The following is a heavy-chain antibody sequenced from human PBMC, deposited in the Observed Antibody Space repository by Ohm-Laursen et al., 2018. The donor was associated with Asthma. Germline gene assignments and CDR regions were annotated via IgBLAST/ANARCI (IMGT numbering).Heavy chain of an antibody. Sequence: QTLSLTCTVSGGSISSGDYYWSWIRQPPGKALEWLALIDWDDDKYYSTSLKTRLTISKDTSKNQVVLTMTNMDPVDTATYYCARIRYYYDSSGYANDAFDIWGQGTMVTVSS. D-gene: IGHD3-22*01. CDR1: GGSISSGDYY. CDR3: ARIRYYYDSSGYANDAFDI. CDR2: IDWDDDK. J-gene: IGHJ3*02. V-gene: IGHV2-70*18.